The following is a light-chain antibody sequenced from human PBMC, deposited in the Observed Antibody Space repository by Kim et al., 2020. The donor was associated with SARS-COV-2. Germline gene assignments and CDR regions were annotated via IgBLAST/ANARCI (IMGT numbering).Light chain of an antibody. CDR1: SRYGGGYNY. CDR2: DVS. Sequence: GESVTLSFTGTSRYGGGYNYVSWYQQHPGKAPKLMIYDVSKRPSGVPDRFSGSKSGNTASLTISGLQAEDEADYYCCSYAGSYTFVFGGGTQLTVL. V-gene: IGLV2-11*01. CDR3: CSYAGSYTFV. J-gene: IGLJ2*01.